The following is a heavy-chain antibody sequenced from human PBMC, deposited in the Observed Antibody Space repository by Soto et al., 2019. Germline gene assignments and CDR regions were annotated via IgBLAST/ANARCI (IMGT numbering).Heavy chain of an antibody. D-gene: IGHD2-21*02. CDR2: IDYSRRT. CDR1: GGSISSTSDY. CDR3: ARDLWGYCGADCYPLDV. V-gene: IGHV4-39*07. J-gene: IGHJ6*02. Sequence: PSETLSLTCTVSGGSISSTSDYWGWIRQPPGKGLEWVGFIDYSRRTYYNPSLKSRVTISVDTSKNQFSLKLNSVTAADTAVYYCARDLWGYCGADCYPLDVWGQGTTVT.